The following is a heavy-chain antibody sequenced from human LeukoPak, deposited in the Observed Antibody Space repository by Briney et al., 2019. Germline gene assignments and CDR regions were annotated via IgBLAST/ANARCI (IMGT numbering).Heavy chain of an antibody. V-gene: IGHV4-59*12. CDR1: GGSISSYH. J-gene: IGHJ4*02. CDR3: ARDRGAPED. D-gene: IGHD3-10*01. Sequence: SETLSLTCTVSGGSISSYHWSWIRQPPGKGLEWIGYIYHSGSTYYNPSLKSRVTISVDRSKNQFSLKLSSVTAADTAVYYCARDRGAPEDWGQGTLVTVSS. CDR2: IYHSGST.